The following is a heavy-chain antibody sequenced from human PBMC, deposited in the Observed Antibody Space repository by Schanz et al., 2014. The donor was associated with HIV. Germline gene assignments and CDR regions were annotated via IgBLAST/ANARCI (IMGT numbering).Heavy chain of an antibody. D-gene: IGHD3-3*01. CDR2: ISYDGSNR. CDR3: AKDQGYDFWSGYYNYYNMDV. J-gene: IGHJ6*02. V-gene: IGHV3-30*18. CDR1: GFTFSSSG. Sequence: QVQLVESGGGVVQPGRSLRLSCAASGFTFSSSGMHWVRQAPGKGLQWVAVISYDGSNRYYTDSVKGRFTISRDNSKNTLYLQMNSLRAEDTAVYYCAKDQGYDFWSGYYNYYNMDVWGQGTTVTVSS.